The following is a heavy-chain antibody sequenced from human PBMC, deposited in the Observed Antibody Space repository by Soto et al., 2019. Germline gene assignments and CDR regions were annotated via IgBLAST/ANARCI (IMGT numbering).Heavy chain of an antibody. D-gene: IGHD2-21*02. CDR1: GGSISSYY. CDR3: ARDCGGDCYPRYYYGMDV. Sequence: SETLSLTCSVSGGSISSYYWSWIRQPPGKGLEWIGYIYYSGSTNYNPSLKSRVTISVDTSKNQFSLKLSSVTAADTAVYYCARDCGGDCYPRYYYGMDVWGQGTTVTVS. CDR2: IYYSGST. V-gene: IGHV4-59*01. J-gene: IGHJ6*02.